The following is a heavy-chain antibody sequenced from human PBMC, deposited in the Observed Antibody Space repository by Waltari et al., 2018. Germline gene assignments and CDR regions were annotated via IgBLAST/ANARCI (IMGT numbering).Heavy chain of an antibody. CDR2: MYYSGNT. V-gene: IGHV4-59*11. CDR1: GGSISRHY. CDR3: ARGSYPYYFES. Sequence: QVQLQESGPGLVKPSETLSLTCTVSGGSISRHYWNWIRQPPGKALEWIGYMYYSGNTNDNPSLKSRVTISIDTSKNQFSLKLRSVTAADTAVYYCARGSYPYYFESWGQGTLVTVSS. J-gene: IGHJ4*02.